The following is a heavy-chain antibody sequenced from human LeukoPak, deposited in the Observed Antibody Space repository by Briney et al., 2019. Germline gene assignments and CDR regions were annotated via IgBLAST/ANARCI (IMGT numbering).Heavy chain of an antibody. CDR3: ARQGLSLDEFDY. Sequence: SETLSLTCAGYGGSFSGYYWSWIRQPPGKGLEWIGEINHSGSTNYNPSLKSRVTISVDTSKNQFSLKLSSVTAADTAVYYCARQGLSLDEFDYWGQGTLVTVSS. D-gene: IGHD3-9*01. CDR1: GGSFSGYY. CDR2: INHSGST. V-gene: IGHV4-34*01. J-gene: IGHJ4*02.